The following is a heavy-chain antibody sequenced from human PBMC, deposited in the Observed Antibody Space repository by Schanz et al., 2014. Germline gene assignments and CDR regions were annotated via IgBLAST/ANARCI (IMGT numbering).Heavy chain of an antibody. D-gene: IGHD3-9*01. CDR1: GYTFSDYY. Sequence: QVQLVQSGAEVKKPGASVKVSCKASGYTFSDYYIHWVRQAPGQGLEWMGWINPNTGGTNFAQKFQGWVTVTRDTSISTVYMELSSLRSEDTAVYYCATGKGDILTGRYWGQGTLVTVSS. CDR2: INPNTGGT. J-gene: IGHJ4*02. CDR3: ATGKGDILTGRY. V-gene: IGHV1-2*04.